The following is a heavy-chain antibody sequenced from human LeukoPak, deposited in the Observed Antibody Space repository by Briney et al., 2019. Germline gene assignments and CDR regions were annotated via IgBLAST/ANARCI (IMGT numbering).Heavy chain of an antibody. J-gene: IGHJ4*02. CDR2: ISSTATI. V-gene: IGHV3-48*04. CDR1: GFTFSSYA. Sequence: PGGSLRLSCAASGFTFSSYAMSWVRQAPGKGLEWVSYISSTATIYYADFLKGRFTISRDNAKNSLYLQMNSLRAEDTAVYYCARGWLRHFDYWGQGTLVTVSS. CDR3: ARGWLRHFDY. D-gene: IGHD5-12*01.